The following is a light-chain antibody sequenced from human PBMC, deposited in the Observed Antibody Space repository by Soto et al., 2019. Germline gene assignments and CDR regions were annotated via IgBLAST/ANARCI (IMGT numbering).Light chain of an antibody. J-gene: IGLJ3*02. CDR1: SSNIGSNT. CDR2: DNN. V-gene: IGLV1-44*01. CDR3: AAWDDSLNGLV. Sequence: QSVLTQPPSASGTPGQRVTISCSGSSSNIGSNTVNWYQQLPGTAPKLLIYDNNQRPSGVPDRFSGSKSRTSASLASSGLQSEDEADYYCAAWDDSLNGLVFGGGTKLTVL.